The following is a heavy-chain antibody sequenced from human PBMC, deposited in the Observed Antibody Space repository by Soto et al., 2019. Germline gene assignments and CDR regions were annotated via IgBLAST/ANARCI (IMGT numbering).Heavy chain of an antibody. J-gene: IGHJ6*02. V-gene: IGHV1-18*01. CDR3: ARDPPPMDV. CDR2: ISAYNGNA. CDR1: GYTYTSYA. Sequence: GASVKVSCKESGYTYTSYAISWVRQAPGQGLEWMGWISAYNGNANYAQKLQGRVTMTTDTSTSTAYMELRSLRSDDTAVYYCARDPPPMDVWGQGATVTVSS.